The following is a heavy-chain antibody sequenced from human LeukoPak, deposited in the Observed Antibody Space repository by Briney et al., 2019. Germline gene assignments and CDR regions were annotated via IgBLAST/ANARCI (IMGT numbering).Heavy chain of an antibody. V-gene: IGHV3-7*03. Sequence: GGSLRLSCAASGFTFSSYWMSWVRQAPGKGLEWVANIKQDGSEKYYVDSAKGRFTISRDNAKNSLYLQMYSLRAEDTAVYYCARDRVLAPPRGSPYYYGMDVWGKGTTVTVSS. CDR2: IKQDGSEK. J-gene: IGHJ6*04. CDR3: ARDRVLAPPRGSPYYYGMDV. CDR1: GFTFSSYW. D-gene: IGHD6-19*01.